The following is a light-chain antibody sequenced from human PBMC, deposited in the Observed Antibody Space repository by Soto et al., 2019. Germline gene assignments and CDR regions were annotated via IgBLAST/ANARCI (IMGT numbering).Light chain of an antibody. CDR3: ASWDDRLGAVI. V-gene: IGLV1-47*02. Sequence: QSVLTQPPSASRTPGQKVFISCSGSSSNIGGTNYAYWYQQLPGAAPKLLMHSNNLRPSGVPERISGSKFGTAASLAISGLPSEDEAVYYCASWDDRLGAVIFGGGTKLTVL. CDR2: SNN. J-gene: IGLJ2*01. CDR1: SSNIGGTNY.